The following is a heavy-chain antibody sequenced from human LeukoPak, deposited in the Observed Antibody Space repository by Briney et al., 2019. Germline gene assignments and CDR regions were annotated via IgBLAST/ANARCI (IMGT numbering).Heavy chain of an antibody. CDR3: AKDAAYYYFMDV. Sequence: GGSLRLSCAASGFTFSSYWMHWVRHAPGKGLVWVSRFNSDGSSTSYADSVKGRFTISRDNSKNTLYLQMNSLRAEDTAVYYWAKDAAYYYFMDVWGKGTTVTISS. CDR1: GFTFSSYW. V-gene: IGHV3-74*01. CDR2: FNSDGSST. D-gene: IGHD2-15*01. J-gene: IGHJ6*03.